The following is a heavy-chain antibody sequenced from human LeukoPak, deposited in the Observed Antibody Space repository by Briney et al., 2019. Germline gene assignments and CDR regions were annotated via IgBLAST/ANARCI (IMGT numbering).Heavy chain of an antibody. CDR1: GSSISSSSYY. J-gene: IGHJ4*02. D-gene: IGHD3-16*01. CDR3: GRSAGFVHFDH. Sequence: KPSETLSLTCTVSGSSISSSSYYWVWIRQPPGKGLEWIGSINYYGKTYYNPSVKSRVTISVDTSKNQFSLMVRSVTAADTAVYYCGRSAGFVHFDHWGQGTLVTVTS. V-gene: IGHV4-39*07. CDR2: INYYGKT.